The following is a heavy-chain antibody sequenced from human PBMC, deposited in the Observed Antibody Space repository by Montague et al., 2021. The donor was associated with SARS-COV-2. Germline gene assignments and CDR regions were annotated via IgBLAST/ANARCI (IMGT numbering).Heavy chain of an antibody. CDR1: GGSISSYY. J-gene: IGHJ3*02. V-gene: IGHV4-4*07. CDR3: ARGSFGMGAFDI. Sequence: SETLSLTCTVSGGSISSYYWSWIRQPAGKGLEWIGLIYTSGSTNYNPSLKSRVTMSLDTSKNQFSLKLRSVTAADTAVYYCARGSFGMGAFDIWGQGTMVTLSS. D-gene: IGHD1-14*01. CDR2: IYTSGST.